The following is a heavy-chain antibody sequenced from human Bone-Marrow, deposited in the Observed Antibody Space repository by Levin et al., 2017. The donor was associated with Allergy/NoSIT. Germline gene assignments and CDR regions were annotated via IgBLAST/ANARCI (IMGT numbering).Heavy chain of an antibody. V-gene: IGHV3-23*01. Sequence: SGGSLRLSCAASGFTFNRYAMSWVRQAPGKGLEWISSLRGSGDETYYADSATGRFIISRDNSKNTLYLQINSLRAEDTAVYYCAKFFSPLGTPYYWYFDLWGRGTLVIVSS. CDR2: LRGSGDET. D-gene: IGHD2-15*01. J-gene: IGHJ2*01. CDR3: AKFFSPLGTPYYWYFDL. CDR1: GFTFNRYA.